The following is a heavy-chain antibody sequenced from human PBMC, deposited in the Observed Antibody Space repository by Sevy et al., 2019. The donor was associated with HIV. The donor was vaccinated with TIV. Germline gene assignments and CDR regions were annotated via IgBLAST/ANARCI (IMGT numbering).Heavy chain of an antibody. CDR3: ARGRGDPRADCFDY. CDR1: GFTFNIYS. CDR2: ISGSSSYI. V-gene: IGHV3-21*01. Sequence: GGSLRLSCAASGFTFNIYSMNWVRQAPGKGLEWVSSISGSSSYIFYADSLKGRFTISRGNAKNSLYLQMNSLRAEDTAVYYCARGRGDPRADCFDYWGQGTLVTVSS. D-gene: IGHD2-21*02. J-gene: IGHJ4*02.